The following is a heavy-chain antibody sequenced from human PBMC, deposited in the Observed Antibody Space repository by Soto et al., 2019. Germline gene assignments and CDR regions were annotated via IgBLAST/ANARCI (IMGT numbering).Heavy chain of an antibody. CDR2: ITPVFGTP. J-gene: IGHJ6*02. Sequence: SVKVSCKVSGGTFSSYRFSWVRQAPGQGLEWMGGITPVFGTPDYAQKFQGRVTVTADRSTNTAYMELSRLTSEDAAVYYCARDLPSLEVRSYGMDVWGQGTTVTVSS. D-gene: IGHD3-10*01. CDR1: GGTFSSYR. CDR3: ARDLPSLEVRSYGMDV. V-gene: IGHV1-69*06.